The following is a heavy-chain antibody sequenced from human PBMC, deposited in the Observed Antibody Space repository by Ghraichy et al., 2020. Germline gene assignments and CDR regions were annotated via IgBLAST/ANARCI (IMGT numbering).Heavy chain of an antibody. CDR2: IRHDDSAT. CDR3: VKPRGNTALFS. Sequence: GALRLSCAASGFTFSINWMTWVRQAPGGGLEWVANIRHDDSATPYADAVKGRFTISRDNAKNSLYLQMDSLRADDTAVYYCVKPRGNTALFSWGQGTLVTVSS. J-gene: IGHJ4*02. D-gene: IGHD2-21*02. CDR1: GFTFSINW. V-gene: IGHV3-7*01.